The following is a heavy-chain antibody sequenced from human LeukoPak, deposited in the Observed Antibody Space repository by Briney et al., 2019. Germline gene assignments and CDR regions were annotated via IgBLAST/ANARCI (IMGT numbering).Heavy chain of an antibody. Sequence: ASVKVSCKASGYTFTSYGISWVRQAPGQGLEWMGWISAYNSNTNYAQKLQGRVTMTTDTSTNTAYMELTSLRSDDTAVYFRARDQSIVARLGGYWGQGTLVTVSS. J-gene: IGHJ4*02. D-gene: IGHD3-22*01. V-gene: IGHV1-18*01. CDR1: GYTFTSYG. CDR3: ARDQSIVARLGGY. CDR2: ISAYNSNT.